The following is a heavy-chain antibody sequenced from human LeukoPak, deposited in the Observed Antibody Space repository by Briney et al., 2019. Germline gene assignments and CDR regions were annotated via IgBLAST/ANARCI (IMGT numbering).Heavy chain of an antibody. J-gene: IGHJ4*02. V-gene: IGHV4-4*07. CDR2: IYTSGST. CDR3: ARDRALWYDYGILDY. CDR1: GGSISSYY. Sequence: SETLSLTCTVSGGSISSYYWSWIRQPAGKGLEWIGRIYTSGSTNYNPSLKSRVTMSVDTSKNQFSLKLSSVTAADTAVYYRARDRALWYDYGILDYWGQGTLVTVSS. D-gene: IGHD4-17*01.